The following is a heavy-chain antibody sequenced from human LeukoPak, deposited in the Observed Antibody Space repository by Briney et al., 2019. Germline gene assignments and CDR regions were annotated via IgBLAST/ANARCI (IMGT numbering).Heavy chain of an antibody. V-gene: IGHV3-23*01. D-gene: IGHD3-9*01. CDR2: ISGSGGST. CDR1: GFTFSSYG. J-gene: IGHJ4*02. CDR3: ARRQYDILTGYYYFDY. Sequence: GGSLRLSCAASGFTFSSYGMSWVRQAPGKGLEWVSAISGSGGSTYYADSVKGRFTISRDNSKNTLYLQMDSLRAEDTAVYYCARRQYDILTGYYYFDYWGQGTLVTVSS.